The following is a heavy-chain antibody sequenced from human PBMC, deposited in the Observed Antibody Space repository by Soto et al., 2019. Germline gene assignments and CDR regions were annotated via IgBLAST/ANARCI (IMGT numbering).Heavy chain of an antibody. CDR2: INPNSGGT. J-gene: IGHJ3*02. D-gene: IGHD2-21*02. Sequence: GASVKVSCKASGYTFTGYYMHWVRQAPGQGLEWMGWINPNSGGTNYAQKFQGWVTMTRDTSISTAYMELSRLRSDDTAVYYCARAQHNSVVVTGNAFEIRGQGTMVTGSS. V-gene: IGHV1-2*04. CDR1: GYTFTGYY. CDR3: ARAQHNSVVVTGNAFEI.